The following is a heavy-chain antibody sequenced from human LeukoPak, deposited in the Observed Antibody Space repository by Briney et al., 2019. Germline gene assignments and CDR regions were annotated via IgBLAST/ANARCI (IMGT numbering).Heavy chain of an antibody. CDR2: MKQDGSEK. D-gene: IGHD5-18*01. J-gene: IGHJ4*02. CDR1: GFTFSSYW. V-gene: IGHV3-7*01. CDR3: ARAPRGYSYGSDY. Sequence: GGSLRLSCAASGFTFSSYWMSWVRQAPGKGLEWVANMKQDGSEKYYVDSVKGRFTISRDNAKNSLYLQMNSLRAEDTAVYYCARAPRGYSYGSDYWGQGTLVTVSS.